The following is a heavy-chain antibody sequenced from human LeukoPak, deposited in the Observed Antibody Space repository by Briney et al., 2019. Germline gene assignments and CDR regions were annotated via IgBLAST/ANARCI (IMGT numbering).Heavy chain of an antibody. CDR2: IKSKTDGGTT. CDR1: GFSFSNAW. D-gene: IGHD2-2*01. V-gene: IGHV3-15*01. Sequence: PGGSLRLSCAASGFSFSNAWMSWVRQAPGKGLEWVGRIKSKTDGGTTDYAAPVKGRLTFSRDDSKNTLYLYINSLKTEDTAVYYCTRVQQYQLSTFNYWGQGTLVTVSS. J-gene: IGHJ4*02. CDR3: TRVQQYQLSTFNY.